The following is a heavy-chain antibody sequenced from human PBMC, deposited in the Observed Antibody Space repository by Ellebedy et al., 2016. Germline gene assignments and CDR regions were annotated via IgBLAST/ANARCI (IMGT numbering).Heavy chain of an antibody. J-gene: IGHJ6*03. D-gene: IGHD2-2*01. CDR3: AKGHPGYCSSTSCRYYYYYYMDV. V-gene: IGHV3-30*18. Sequence: GESLKISXAASGFTFSSYGMHWVRQAPGKGLEWVAVISYDGSNKYYADSVKGRFTISRDNSKNTLYLQMNSLRAEDTAVYYCAKGHPGYCSSTSCRYYYYYYMDVWGKGTTVTVSS. CDR1: GFTFSSYG. CDR2: ISYDGSNK.